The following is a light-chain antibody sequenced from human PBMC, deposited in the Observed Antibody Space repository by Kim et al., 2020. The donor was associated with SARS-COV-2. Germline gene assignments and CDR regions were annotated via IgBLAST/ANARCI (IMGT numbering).Light chain of an antibody. J-gene: IGLJ2*01. CDR3: QVWDSSV. CDR1: KMGVKF. CDR2: QDS. Sequence: VSVSPRPPATITCSGDKMGVKFASWYQQKPGPSPVLVIYQDSLRPSGIPERFSGSNSGNTATLTISGTQAMDEADYYCQVWDSSVFGGGTQLTVL. V-gene: IGLV3-1*01.